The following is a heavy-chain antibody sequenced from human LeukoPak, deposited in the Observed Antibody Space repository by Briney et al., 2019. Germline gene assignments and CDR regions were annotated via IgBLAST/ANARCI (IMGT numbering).Heavy chain of an antibody. CDR3: ARDRGSGRSYYYYYMDV. D-gene: IGHD6-19*01. CDR1: GFTFSSYS. Sequence: GGSLRLSCAASGFTFSSYSMNWVRQAPGKGLERVSYISSSSSTIYYADAVKGRFTISRDNAKNSLYLQMNSLRAEDTAVYYCARDRGSGRSYYYYYMDVWGKGTTVTVSS. CDR2: ISSSSSTI. J-gene: IGHJ6*03. V-gene: IGHV3-48*04.